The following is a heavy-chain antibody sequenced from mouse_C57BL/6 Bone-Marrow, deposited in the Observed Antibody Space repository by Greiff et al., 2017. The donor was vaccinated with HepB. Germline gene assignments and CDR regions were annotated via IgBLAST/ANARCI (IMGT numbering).Heavy chain of an antibody. J-gene: IGHJ3*01. Sequence: VQLQQSGSELRSPGSSVKLSCKDFDSEVFPIAYMSWVRQKPGHGFEWIGGILPSIGRTIYGEKFEDKATLDADTLSNTAYLELNSLTSEDSAIYYCARGSDYYGSSPWFAYWGQGTLVTVSA. CDR1: DSEVFPIAY. V-gene: IGHV15-2*01. CDR2: ILPSIGRT. D-gene: IGHD1-1*01. CDR3: ARGSDYYGSSPWFAY.